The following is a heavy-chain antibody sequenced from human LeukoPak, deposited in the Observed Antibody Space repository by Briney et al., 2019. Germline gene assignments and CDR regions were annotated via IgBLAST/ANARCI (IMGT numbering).Heavy chain of an antibody. V-gene: IGHV3-7*01. J-gene: IGHJ3*02. Sequence: GGSLRLSCAASGFTFSSYWMSWVRQAPGKGLEWVANIKQGGSEKYYVDSVKGRFTISRDNAKNSLYLQMNSLRAEDTAVYYCARDFQADYDILTGLDAFDIWGQGTMVTVSS. CDR3: ARDFQADYDILTGLDAFDI. CDR2: IKQGGSEK. D-gene: IGHD3-9*01. CDR1: GFTFSSYW.